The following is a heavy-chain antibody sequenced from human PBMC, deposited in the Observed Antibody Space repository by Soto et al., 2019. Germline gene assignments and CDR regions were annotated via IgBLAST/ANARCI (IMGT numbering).Heavy chain of an antibody. Sequence: GGSLRLSCAASGFTFSSYAMSWVRQAPGKGLEWVSAISGSGGSTYYADSVKGRFTISRDNSKNTLYLQMNSLRAEDTAVYYCAKIRNDYGGNPDYYFDYWGQGTLVTVSS. CDR2: ISGSGGST. V-gene: IGHV3-23*01. J-gene: IGHJ4*02. CDR3: AKIRNDYGGNPDYYFDY. CDR1: GFTFSSYA. D-gene: IGHD4-17*01.